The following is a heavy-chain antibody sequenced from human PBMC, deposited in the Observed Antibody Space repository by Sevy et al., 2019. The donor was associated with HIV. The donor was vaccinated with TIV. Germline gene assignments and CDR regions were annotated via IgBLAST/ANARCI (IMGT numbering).Heavy chain of an antibody. D-gene: IGHD3-22*01. J-gene: IGHJ4*02. CDR3: ARGPDYYDSSGYYYQ. CDR1: GFTFSSYS. Sequence: GGSLRLSCAASGFTFSSYSMHWVRQAPGKGLEWVSSINSISTYISYADSVKGRFTISRDNAKNSLYLQMNSLRAEDTAVYYCARGPDYYDSSGYYYQWGQGTLVTVSS. CDR2: INSISTYI. V-gene: IGHV3-21*01.